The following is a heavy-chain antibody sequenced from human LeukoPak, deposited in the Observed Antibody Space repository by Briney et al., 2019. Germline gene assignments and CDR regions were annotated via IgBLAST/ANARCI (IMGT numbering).Heavy chain of an antibody. CDR2: INPNSGGT. Sequence: AASVKVSCKASGYTFTGYYMHWVRQAPGQGLEWMGWINPNSGGTNYAQKFQGRVTMTRDTSISTAYMELSRLRSDDTAVYYCARMRWSYPYYFDYWGQGTLVTVSS. CDR1: GYTFTGYY. CDR3: ARMRWSYPYYFDY. D-gene: IGHD1-26*01. J-gene: IGHJ4*02. V-gene: IGHV1-2*02.